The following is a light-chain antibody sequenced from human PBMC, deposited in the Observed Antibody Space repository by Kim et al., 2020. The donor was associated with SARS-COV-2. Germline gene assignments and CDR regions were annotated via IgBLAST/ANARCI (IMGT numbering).Light chain of an antibody. CDR1: NIGSKS. CDR2: YVS. V-gene: IGLV3-21*04. Sequence: SYELTQPPSLSVAPGKTARITCGGNNIGSKSVHWYQQKPGQAPVLVIYYVSDRPSGIPERFSGSNSGNTATLTIRRVEAGDEADYYCQGWVSTSDHVVFG. J-gene: IGLJ2*01. CDR3: QGWVSTSDHVV.